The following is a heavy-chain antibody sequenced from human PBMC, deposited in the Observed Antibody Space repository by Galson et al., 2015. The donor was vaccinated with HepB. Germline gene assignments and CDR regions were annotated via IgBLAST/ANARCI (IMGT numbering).Heavy chain of an antibody. Sequence: SVKVSCKVSGYTLTELSMHWVPQAPGKGLEWMGGFDPEDGETIYAQKFQGRVTMTEDTSTDTAYMELSSLRSEDTAVYYCATIIGRYSSGWWGFDIWGQGTMVTVSS. CDR2: FDPEDGET. CDR3: ATIIGRYSSGWWGFDI. CDR1: GYTLTELS. D-gene: IGHD6-19*01. V-gene: IGHV1-24*01. J-gene: IGHJ3*02.